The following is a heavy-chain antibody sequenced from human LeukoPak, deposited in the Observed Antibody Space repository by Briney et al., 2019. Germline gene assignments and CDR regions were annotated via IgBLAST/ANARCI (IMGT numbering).Heavy chain of an antibody. Sequence: GASVKVSCKASGYTFTSYDINWVRQATGQGLEWMGWMNPNSGNTGYAQKFQGRVTITRNTSISTAYMELSSLRSDDTAVYYCARNPYSSSWPALYYYYYYMDVWGKGTTVTISS. CDR1: GYTFTSYD. CDR3: ARNPYSSSWPALYYYYYYMDV. J-gene: IGHJ6*03. D-gene: IGHD6-13*01. V-gene: IGHV1-8*03. CDR2: MNPNSGNT.